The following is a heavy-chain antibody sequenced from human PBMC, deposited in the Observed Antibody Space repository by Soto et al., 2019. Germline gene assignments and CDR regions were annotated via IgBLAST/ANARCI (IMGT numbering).Heavy chain of an antibody. V-gene: IGHV4-4*02. CDR1: GGSISSSNW. CDR2: IYHSGST. D-gene: IGHD3-22*01. CDR3: ARRGYYYDSSGWFDY. J-gene: IGHJ4*02. Sequence: SETLSLTCAVSGGSISSSNWWSWVRQPPGKGLEWIGEIYHSGSTNYNPSLKSRVTISVDKSKNQFPLKLSSVTAADTAVYYCARRGYYYDSSGWFDYWGQGTLVTVSS.